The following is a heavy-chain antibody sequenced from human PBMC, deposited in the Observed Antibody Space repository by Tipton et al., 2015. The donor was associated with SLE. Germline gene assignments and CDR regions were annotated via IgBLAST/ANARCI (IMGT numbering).Heavy chain of an antibody. Sequence: GLVKPSETLSLTCTVSGGSISSSSYYWGWIRQPPGKGLEWIGEINHSGSTNYNPSLKSRVTISVDTSKNQFSLKLSSVTAADTAVYYCARGRSTSLPMDVWGKGTTVTVSS. D-gene: IGHD2-2*01. CDR1: GGSISSSSYY. CDR3: ARGRSTSLPMDV. V-gene: IGHV4-39*07. J-gene: IGHJ6*03. CDR2: INHSGST.